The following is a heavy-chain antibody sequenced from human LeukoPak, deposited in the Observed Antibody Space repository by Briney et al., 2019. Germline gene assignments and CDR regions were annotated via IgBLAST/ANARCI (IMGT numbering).Heavy chain of an antibody. D-gene: IGHD3-22*01. J-gene: IGHJ4*02. V-gene: IGHV1-18*01. CDR1: GYTFTSYG. Sequence: ASVKVSCKASGYTFTSYGISWVRQAPGQGLEGMGWISAYNGNTNYAQKLQGRVTMTTDTSTSTAYMELRSLRSDDTAVYYCARVRYYDSSVFPPDYWGQGTLVTVSS. CDR3: ARVRYYDSSVFPPDY. CDR2: ISAYNGNT.